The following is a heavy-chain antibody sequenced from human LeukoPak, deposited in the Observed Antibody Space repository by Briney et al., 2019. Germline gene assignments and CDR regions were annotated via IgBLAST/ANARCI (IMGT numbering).Heavy chain of an antibody. CDR3: ARDRPDRDGYNWGSGY. D-gene: IGHD5-24*01. Sequence: SETLSLTCTVSGGSISSSSYYWGWIRQPPGKGLEWIGSIYYSGSTYYNPSLKSRVTISVDTFKNQFSLKLSSVTAADTAVYYCARDRPDRDGYNWGSGYWGQGTLVTVSS. CDR1: GGSISSSSYY. J-gene: IGHJ4*02. V-gene: IGHV4-39*07. CDR2: IYYSGST.